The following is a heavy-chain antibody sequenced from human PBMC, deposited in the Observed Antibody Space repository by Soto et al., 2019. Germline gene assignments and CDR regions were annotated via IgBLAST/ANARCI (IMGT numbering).Heavy chain of an antibody. CDR2: FKTYSGIT. D-gene: IGHD5-12*01. CDR1: GYTFINYH. Sequence: QVQLVQSGGEVKKPGASVTVSCKASGYTFINYHITWVRQAPGQGLEWLAWFKTYSGITDYAQRFQGRVTMTRDTSTGTAYMEWRNLGSDDTAVYFCAKSPRGEMATDWGQGTLVTVSS. J-gene: IGHJ4*02. V-gene: IGHV1-18*01. CDR3: AKSPRGEMATD.